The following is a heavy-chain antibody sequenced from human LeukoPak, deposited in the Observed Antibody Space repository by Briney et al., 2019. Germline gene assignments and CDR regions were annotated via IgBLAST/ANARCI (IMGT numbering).Heavy chain of an antibody. CDR3: AKGGDEVGPVTFDY. J-gene: IGHJ4*02. Sequence: PGGSLRLSCAASGFTFSSYAMSWVRQAPGKGLEWVSTLSGSGGSTFYADSVKGRFTISRDNSNNTLYLQMNSLRAEDTAVYYCAKGGDEVGPVTFDYWGQGTLVTVSS. CDR1: GFTFSSYA. CDR2: LSGSGGST. D-gene: IGHD1-26*01. V-gene: IGHV3-23*01.